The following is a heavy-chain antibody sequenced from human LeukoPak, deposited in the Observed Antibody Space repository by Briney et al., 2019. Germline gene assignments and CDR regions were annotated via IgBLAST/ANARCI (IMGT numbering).Heavy chain of an antibody. CDR1: GYTFTGYY. CDR2: INPNSGGT. Sequence: ASVKVSCKASGYTFTGYYMHWVRQAPGQGLEWMGWINPNSGGTNYAQKFQVRGTMARDTSISTAYMELSRLRSDDTAVYYCARSAESSSWVEFDYWGQGTLVTVSS. D-gene: IGHD6-13*01. J-gene: IGHJ4*02. CDR3: ARSAESSSWVEFDY. V-gene: IGHV1-2*02.